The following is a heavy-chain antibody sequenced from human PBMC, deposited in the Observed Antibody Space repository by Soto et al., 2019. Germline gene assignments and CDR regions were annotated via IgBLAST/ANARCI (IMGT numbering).Heavy chain of an antibody. CDR2: ISGSGGST. J-gene: IGHJ4*02. V-gene: IGHV3-23*01. CDR3: AKVPGMGTGYYFDY. CDR1: GFTFSSYA. D-gene: IGHD3-9*01. Sequence: GGSLRLSYAASGFTFSSYAMSWVRQAPGKGLEWVSAISGSGGSTYYADSVKGRFTISRDNSKNTLYLQINSLRAEDTAVYYCAKVPGMGTGYYFDYWGQGTLVTVSS.